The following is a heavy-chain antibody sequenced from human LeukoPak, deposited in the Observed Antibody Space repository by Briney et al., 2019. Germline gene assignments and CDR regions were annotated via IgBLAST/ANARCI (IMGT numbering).Heavy chain of an antibody. V-gene: IGHV4-4*07. CDR2: LYTTGTT. CDR1: GGSISSYH. Sequence: KPSETLSLTCTASGGSISSYHWSWVRQPAGKGLEWIGRLYTTGTTSYNPSLKSRVTMSVDTSKNQFSLKLSSVTAADTAVYYCARGYYDSRYYNYYMGVWGKGTTVTVSS. D-gene: IGHD3-22*01. J-gene: IGHJ6*03. CDR3: ARGYYDSRYYNYYMGV.